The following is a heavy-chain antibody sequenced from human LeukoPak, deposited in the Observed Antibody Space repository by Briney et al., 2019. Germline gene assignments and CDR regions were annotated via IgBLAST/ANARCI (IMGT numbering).Heavy chain of an antibody. CDR3: ARGTNTYDFDY. Sequence: LGASVNVSCKASGYTFSGYYMHWVRQAPGQGLEWMGWINPNRGATNYAQKFQGRVTMTRDTSISTAYMEVSRLRSDDTAVFYCARGTNTYDFDYWGQGTHVTVSS. CDR1: GYTFSGYY. D-gene: IGHD3-22*01. J-gene: IGHJ4*02. CDR2: INPNRGAT. V-gene: IGHV1-2*03.